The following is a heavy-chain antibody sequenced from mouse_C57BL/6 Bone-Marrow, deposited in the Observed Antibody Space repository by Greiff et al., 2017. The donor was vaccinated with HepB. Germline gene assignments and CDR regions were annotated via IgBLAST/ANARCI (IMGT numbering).Heavy chain of an antibody. D-gene: IGHD1-1*01. J-gene: IGHJ1*03. V-gene: IGHV2-2*01. CDR2: IWSGGST. Sequence: VHLQQSGPGLVQPSQSLSITCTVSGFSLTSYGVHWVRQSPGKGLEWLGVIWSGGSTDYNAAFISRLSISKDNSKSQVFFKMNSLQADDTAIYYCARNRGDYGSSYGYWYFDVWGTGTTVTVSS. CDR1: GFSLTSYG. CDR3: ARNRGDYGSSYGYWYFDV.